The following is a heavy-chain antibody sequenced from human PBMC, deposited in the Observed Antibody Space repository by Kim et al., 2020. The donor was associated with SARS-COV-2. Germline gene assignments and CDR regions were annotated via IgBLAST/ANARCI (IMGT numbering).Heavy chain of an antibody. CDR1: GGSFSGYY. CDR3: ARSLRVVTTLGYFDY. Sequence: SETLSLICAVYGGSFSGYYWSWIRQPPGKGLEWIGEINHSGSTNYNPSLKSRVTISVDTSKNQFSLKLSSVTAADTAVYYCARSLRVVTTLGYFDYWGQG. V-gene: IGHV4-34*01. CDR2: INHSGST. D-gene: IGHD2-21*02. J-gene: IGHJ4*02.